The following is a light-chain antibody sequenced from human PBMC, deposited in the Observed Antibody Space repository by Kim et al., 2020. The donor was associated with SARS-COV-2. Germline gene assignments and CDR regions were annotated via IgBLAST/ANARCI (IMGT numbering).Light chain of an antibody. V-gene: IGLV10-54*01. Sequence: HTSTTTCTGLNYDVREAVAAWLQQRQGHPPRLLSYRDNNRPSGISERLSASRSGNTASLTITGLQPEDEADYYCSAWDSSLRVWVFGGGTQLTVL. CDR2: RDN. J-gene: IGLJ3*02. CDR3: SAWDSSLRVWV. CDR1: NYDVREAV.